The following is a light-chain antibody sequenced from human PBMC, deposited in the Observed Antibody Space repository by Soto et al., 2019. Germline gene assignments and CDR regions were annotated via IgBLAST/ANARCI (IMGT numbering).Light chain of an antibody. CDR3: QQYNNWPRWT. CDR2: GAS. V-gene: IGKV3-15*01. CDR1: QSVSSN. Sequence: EIVMTQSPATLSVSPGERATLSCRASQSVSSNLAWYQQKPGQAPRLLIYGASTRATGIPARCSGSGSGTEFPLTISSLQSEDFAVYYCQQYNNWPRWTFGQGTKVEIK. J-gene: IGKJ1*01.